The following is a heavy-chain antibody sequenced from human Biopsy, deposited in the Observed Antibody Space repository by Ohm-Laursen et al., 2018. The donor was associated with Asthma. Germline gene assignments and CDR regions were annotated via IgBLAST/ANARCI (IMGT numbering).Heavy chain of an antibody. CDR1: GFTFRSYA. J-gene: IGHJ4*02. D-gene: IGHD3-3*01. Sequence: SLRLSCTASGFTFRSYAMHWVRQAPGKGLEWVAVGGSYYDGGLKYYSDSVNGRFTVSRDDSKNTLYLQINSLRPDDTAVYYCARDVMEWYLPAFDFWGQGTLVTVSS. CDR3: ARDVMEWYLPAFDF. CDR2: GGSYYDGGLK. V-gene: IGHV3-30-3*01.